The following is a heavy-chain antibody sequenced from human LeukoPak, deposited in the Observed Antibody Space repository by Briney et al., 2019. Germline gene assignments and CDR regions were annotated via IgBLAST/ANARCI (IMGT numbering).Heavy chain of an antibody. J-gene: IGHJ4*02. CDR2: IYSGGST. CDR1: GFTVSSNY. Sequence: GGSLRLSCAASGFTVSSNYMSWVRQAPGKGLEWVSVIYSGGSTYYADSVKGRFTISRGNSKNTLYLQMNSLRAEDTAVYYCARDSYGDYYFDYWGQGTLVTVSS. CDR3: ARDSYGDYYFDY. V-gene: IGHV3-53*01. D-gene: IGHD4-17*01.